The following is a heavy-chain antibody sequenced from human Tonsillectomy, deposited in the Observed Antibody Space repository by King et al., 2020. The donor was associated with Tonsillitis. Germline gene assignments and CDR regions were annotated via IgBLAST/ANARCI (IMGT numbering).Heavy chain of an antibody. Sequence: VQLVESGGGLVQPGGSLRLSCAASGFTFSSYAMSGVRQAPGKGLEWVSAFSGSGGSTYYADSVKGRFTISRDNSKNTLYLQMNSLRAEDTAVYYCAKDGAVWLKRGIDYWGQGTLVTVSS. CDR1: GFTFSSYA. J-gene: IGHJ4*02. D-gene: IGHD5-18*01. CDR3: AKDGAVWLKRGIDY. V-gene: IGHV3-23*04. CDR2: FSGSGGST.